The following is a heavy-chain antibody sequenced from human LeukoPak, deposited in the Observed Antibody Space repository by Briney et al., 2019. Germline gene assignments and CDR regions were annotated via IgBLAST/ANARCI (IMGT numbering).Heavy chain of an antibody. CDR2: IWYDGSYK. CDR1: GFTFSSYG. D-gene: IGHD2-2*01. Sequence: GGSLRLSCAASGFTFSSYGMHWVRQAPGKGLEWVAVIWYDGSYKYYADSVKGRFTISRDNSKNTLYLQMNSLRAEDTAVYYCARARCSSTSCYLIYYYYGMDVWGQGTTVTVSS. V-gene: IGHV3-33*01. CDR3: ARARCSSTSCYLIYYYYGMDV. J-gene: IGHJ6*02.